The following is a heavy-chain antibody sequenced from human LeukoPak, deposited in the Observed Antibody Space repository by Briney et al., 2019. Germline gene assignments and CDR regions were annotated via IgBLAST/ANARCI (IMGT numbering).Heavy chain of an antibody. V-gene: IGHV4-4*02. CDR2: IYHSGST. CDR3: ARGRRGTVTTRTLDY. Sequence: SGTLSLTCAVSGGSISSSNWWSWVRQPPGKGLEWIGEIYHSGSTNYNPSLKSRVTISVDKSKNQFSLKLSSVTAADTAVYYCARGRRGTVTTRTLDYWGQGTLVTVSS. CDR1: GGSISSSNW. J-gene: IGHJ4*02. D-gene: IGHD4-17*01.